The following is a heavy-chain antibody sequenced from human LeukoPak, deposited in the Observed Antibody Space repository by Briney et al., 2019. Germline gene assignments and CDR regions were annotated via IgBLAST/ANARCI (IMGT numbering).Heavy chain of an antibody. J-gene: IGHJ3*01. Sequence: TSQTLSLTCAISGDSVSSNSAAWNWIRQPPSRGLEWLGRTYYRSKWYNDYAVSVKSRITINPDTSKNQFSLQLNSLTPEDTAVYYCARGGQGDGYSADEAFDFWGQGTMVTVSS. CDR2: TYYRSKWYN. CDR1: GDSVSSNSAA. V-gene: IGHV6-1*01. D-gene: IGHD5-24*01. CDR3: ARGGQGDGYSADEAFDF.